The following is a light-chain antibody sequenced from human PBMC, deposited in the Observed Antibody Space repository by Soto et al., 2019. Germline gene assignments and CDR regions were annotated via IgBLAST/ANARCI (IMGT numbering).Light chain of an antibody. CDR2: GAS. Sequence: EIVMTQSPATLSVSPWERATLSCRASQSVTSNLAWYQQKPGQAPRLLIYGASVRASGVPVRISGSGSGTDFTLTISRLEPEDFALYYCQQYGGSPITFGLGTRLEN. V-gene: IGKV3-20*01. J-gene: IGKJ5*01. CDR3: QQYGGSPIT. CDR1: QSVTSN.